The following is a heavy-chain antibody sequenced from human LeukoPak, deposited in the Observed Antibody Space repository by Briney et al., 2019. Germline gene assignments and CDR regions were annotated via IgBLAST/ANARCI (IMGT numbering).Heavy chain of an antibody. D-gene: IGHD3-10*01. CDR1: GFTFSSYG. J-gene: IGHJ5*02. CDR2: ISSSSSYI. CDR3: ARAPYYYGSGNNWFDP. V-gene: IGHV3-21*01. Sequence: GGSLRLSCAASGFTFSSYGMNWVRQAPGKGLEWVSSISSSSSYIYYADSVKGRFTISRDNAKNSLYLQMNSLRAEDTAVYYCARAPYYYGSGNNWFDPWGQGTLVTVSS.